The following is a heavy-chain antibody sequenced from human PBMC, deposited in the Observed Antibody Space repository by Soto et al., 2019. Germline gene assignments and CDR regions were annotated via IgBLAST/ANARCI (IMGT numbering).Heavy chain of an antibody. D-gene: IGHD6-19*01. J-gene: IGHJ4*02. CDR3: AKLRSRAVAAHRFDY. V-gene: IGHV3-23*01. CDR1: GFTFSSYA. CDR2: ISGSGGST. Sequence: GGSLRLSCAASGFTFSSYAMSWVRQAPGKGLEWVSAISGSGGSTYYADSVKGRFTISRDNSKNTLYLQMNSLRAEDTAVYYCAKLRSRAVAAHRFDYWGQGTLVTVSS.